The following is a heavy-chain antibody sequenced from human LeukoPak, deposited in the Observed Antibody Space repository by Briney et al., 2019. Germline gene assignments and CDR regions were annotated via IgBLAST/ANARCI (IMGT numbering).Heavy chain of an antibody. J-gene: IGHJ3*02. D-gene: IGHD3-10*01. CDR3: ARRNSAYGSGSYYYTDAFDI. V-gene: IGHV5-51*01. Sequence: GESLKISCKGSGYSFTSYWIGWVRQMPGKGLEWMGIIYPGDSDTRYSPSFQGQVTISADKSIGTAYLQWSSLKASDTAMYYCARRNSAYGSGSYYYTDAFDIWGQGTMVTVSS. CDR1: GYSFTSYW. CDR2: IYPGDSDT.